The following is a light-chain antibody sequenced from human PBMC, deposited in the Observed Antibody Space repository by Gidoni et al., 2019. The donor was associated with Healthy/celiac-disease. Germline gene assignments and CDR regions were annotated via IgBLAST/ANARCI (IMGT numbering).Light chain of an antibody. Sequence: DIVMTQSPDSLAVSLGERATINCKSSQSVLYSSNNKNYLAWYQQKPGQPPKLLIYWASTRESGVPDRFSGSGSGTDFTLTISSLQAEDVAVYYCQQYYSTCRFGQGTKLEIK. V-gene: IGKV4-1*01. CDR1: QSVLYSSNNKNY. CDR2: WAS. CDR3: QQYYSTCR. J-gene: IGKJ2*04.